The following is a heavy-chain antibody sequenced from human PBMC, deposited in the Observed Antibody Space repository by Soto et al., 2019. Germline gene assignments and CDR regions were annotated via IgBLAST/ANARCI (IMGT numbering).Heavy chain of an antibody. Sequence: QVQLVQSGAEVKKPGSSVKVSCKASGGAFGSYAINWVRQAPGQGLEWMGGIITMFDTTNYAQRFQGRVTVTADESTSTVYLELTRLRSEDTAMYYCTRHRGYSSGYWGQDFWGQGTLGTVSS. J-gene: IGHJ4*02. V-gene: IGHV1-69*01. CDR1: GGAFGSYA. CDR3: TRHRGYSSGYWGQDF. D-gene: IGHD5-12*01. CDR2: IITMFDTT.